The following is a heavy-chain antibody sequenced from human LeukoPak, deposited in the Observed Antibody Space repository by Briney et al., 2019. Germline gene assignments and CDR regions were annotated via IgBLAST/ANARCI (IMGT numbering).Heavy chain of an antibody. J-gene: IGHJ4*02. CDR2: ISAYNGNT. D-gene: IGHD1-26*01. Sequence: ASVKVSCKASGYTFTSYGISWVRQAPGQGLEWMGWISAYNGNTNYAQKLQGRVTMTTDTSTSTAYMELRSLRPDDTAVYYCARDLSVVGATSSDYWGQGTLVTVSS. CDR3: ARDLSVVGATSSDY. V-gene: IGHV1-18*01. CDR1: GYTFTSYG.